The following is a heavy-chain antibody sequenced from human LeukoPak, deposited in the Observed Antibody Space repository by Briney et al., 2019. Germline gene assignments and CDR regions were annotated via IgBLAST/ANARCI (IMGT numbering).Heavy chain of an antibody. D-gene: IGHD3-10*01. Sequence: SVKVSCKASGGTFSSYAISWVRQAPGQGLEWTGGIIPIFGTANYAQKFQGRVTITTDESTSTAYMELSSLRSEDTAVYYCASGPMVRGVTNFDYWGQGTLVTVSS. J-gene: IGHJ4*02. CDR2: IIPIFGTA. V-gene: IGHV1-69*05. CDR3: ASGPMVRGVTNFDY. CDR1: GGTFSSYA.